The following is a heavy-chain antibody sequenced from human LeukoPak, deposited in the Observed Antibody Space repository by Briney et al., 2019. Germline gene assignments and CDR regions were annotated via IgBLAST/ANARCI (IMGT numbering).Heavy chain of an antibody. V-gene: IGHV1-46*01. CDR3: ARDLEGFDY. CDR1: GYTFTSYY. CDR2: IYPRDGST. J-gene: IGHJ4*02. Sequence: ASVKVSCKASGYTFTSYYMHWVRQAPGQGLEWMGMIYPRDGSTSYAQKFQGRVTVTRDTSTSTVHMELSGLRSEDTAVYYCARDLEGFDYWGQGTLVTVSS.